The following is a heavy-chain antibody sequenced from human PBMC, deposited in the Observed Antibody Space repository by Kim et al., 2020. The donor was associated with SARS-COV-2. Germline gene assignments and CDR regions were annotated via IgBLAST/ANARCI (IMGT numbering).Heavy chain of an antibody. CDR3: ARERELGKYTAAFDI. D-gene: IGHD7-27*01. Sequence: PSFQGQVTVSADKSTSTAYLQWSSLKASDTAMYYCARERELGKYTAAFDIWGQGTMVTVSS. J-gene: IGHJ3*02. V-gene: IGHV5-51*01.